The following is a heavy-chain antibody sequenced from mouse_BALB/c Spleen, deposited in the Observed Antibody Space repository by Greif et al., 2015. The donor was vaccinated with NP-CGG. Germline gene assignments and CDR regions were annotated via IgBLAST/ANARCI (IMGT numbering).Heavy chain of an antibody. D-gene: IGHD2-4*01. V-gene: IGHV7-3*02. J-gene: IGHJ4*01. CDR2: IRNKANDYKT. CDR3: ARPDYDYEDSYAMDY. CDR1: GFTFTDSY. Sequence: EVQLVESGGGLVQPGGSLRLSCATSGFTFTDSYMSWVRQPPGKALEWLGFIRNKANDYKTEYRASVKGRITTSRDTSQSILYLQMNTLRAVDSATYYVARPDYDYEDSYAMDYWGQGTSVTVSS.